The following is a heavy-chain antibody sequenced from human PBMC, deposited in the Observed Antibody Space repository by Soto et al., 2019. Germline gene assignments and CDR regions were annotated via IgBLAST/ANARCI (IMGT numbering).Heavy chain of an antibody. CDR3: ARDGVAAGNINFDY. Sequence: ASVKVSCKASGYMFTRSAMHWVRQAPGQRLEWMGWISGDSGNTKYSPKLQDRVTITRDTSASTAYMELSSLRSEDTALYYCARDGVAAGNINFDYWGQGTLVTVSS. CDR1: GYMFTRSA. V-gene: IGHV1-3*01. CDR2: ISGDSGNT. D-gene: IGHD6-19*01. J-gene: IGHJ4*01.